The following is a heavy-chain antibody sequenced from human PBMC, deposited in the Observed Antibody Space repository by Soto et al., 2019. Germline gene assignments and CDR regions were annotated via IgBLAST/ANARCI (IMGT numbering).Heavy chain of an antibody. Sequence: EVQLLESGGGLVQPGGSLRLSCAASGFTFNTFEMSWVRQAPGRGLEWVSFISTDSSRAYYADAVKGRFTISRDNSKRTLYLQMNSLTAEDTAVYACVKGGWLDFWGQGTLVTVSS. V-gene: IGHV3-23*01. D-gene: IGHD3-16*01. CDR3: VKGGWLDF. J-gene: IGHJ5*01. CDR2: ISTDSSRA. CDR1: GFTFNTFE.